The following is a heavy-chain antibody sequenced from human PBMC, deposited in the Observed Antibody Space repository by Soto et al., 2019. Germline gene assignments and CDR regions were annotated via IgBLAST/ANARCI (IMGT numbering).Heavy chain of an antibody. CDR2: ISSSSSYT. V-gene: IGHV3-21*05. CDR3: ASMGKVGATGLVDY. D-gene: IGHD1-26*01. J-gene: IGHJ4*02. CDR1: GFTFSSYA. Sequence: VQLVESGGGVVQPGRSLRLSCAASGFTFSSYAMHWVRQAPGKGLEWVSYISSSSSYTNYADSVKGRFTISRDNAKNSLYLQMNSLRAEDTAVYYCASMGKVGATGLVDYWGQGTLVTVSS.